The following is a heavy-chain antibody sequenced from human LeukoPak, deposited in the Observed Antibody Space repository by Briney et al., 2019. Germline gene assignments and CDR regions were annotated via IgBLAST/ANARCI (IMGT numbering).Heavy chain of an antibody. CDR2: ISGGAGST. D-gene: IGHD2-21*01. V-gene: IGHV3-23*01. Sequence: QTGGSLRLSCGASGFTFSNYAMSWVRQAPGKGLEWVSAISGGAGSTYYTDSVKGRFTISRDNSKSTLYLQMNNLKAEDAAVYYCARHGGMVVIINLASWGQGTLVTVSS. CDR1: GFTFSNYA. CDR3: ARHGGMVVIINLAS. J-gene: IGHJ4*02.